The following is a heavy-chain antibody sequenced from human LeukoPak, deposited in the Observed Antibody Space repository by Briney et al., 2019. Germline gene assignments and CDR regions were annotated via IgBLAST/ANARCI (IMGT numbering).Heavy chain of an antibody. CDR3: TRDTPTTGPNY. CDR1: GYTLTGYY. J-gene: IGHJ4*02. V-gene: IGHV1-2*02. D-gene: IGHD4-17*01. Sequence: GASVKVSCKASGYTLTGYYMHWVRQAPGQGLEWMGWINPNSGGTNYAQKFQGRVTMTRDTSISTAYMEPSRLRSDDTAVYYCTRDTPTTGPNYWGQGTLVTVSS. CDR2: INPNSGGT.